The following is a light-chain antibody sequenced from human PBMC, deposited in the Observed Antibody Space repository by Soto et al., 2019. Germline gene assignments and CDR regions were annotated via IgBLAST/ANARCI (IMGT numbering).Light chain of an antibody. V-gene: IGKV1-5*01. CDR3: QHYNSYSEA. CDR2: DAS. Sequence: DIQMTQSPSSLSPSVGDRVTITCRASRSISDWLAWYQQKPGKAPELLIFDASSLESGVPSRFSGSGSGTDFTLTINSLEPEDFAVYYCQHYNSYSEAFGQGPKGDIK. CDR1: RSISDW. J-gene: IGKJ1*01.